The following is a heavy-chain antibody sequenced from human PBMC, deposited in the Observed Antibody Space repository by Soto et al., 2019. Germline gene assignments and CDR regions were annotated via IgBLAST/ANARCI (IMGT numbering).Heavy chain of an antibody. D-gene: IGHD3-3*01. CDR3: ARDSSSSRFFL. CDR1: GGSISSSINFY. V-gene: IGHV4-31*03. Sequence: QVQLQESGPGLVTPSQTLSLTCTVSGGSISSSINFYWSWIRQLPGKGLEWIGYIRRSGDTDYNPSLKSRVIISLDMSKNQFSLTLTSVTAADTAVYYCARDSSSSRFFLWGQGTLVTVSS. J-gene: IGHJ4*02. CDR2: IRRSGDT.